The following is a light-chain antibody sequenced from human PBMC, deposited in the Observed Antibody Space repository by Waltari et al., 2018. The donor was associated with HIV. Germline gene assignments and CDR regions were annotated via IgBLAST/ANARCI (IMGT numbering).Light chain of an antibody. CDR1: HGVSSN. V-gene: IGKV3-15*01. Sequence: IVMTQSPATLSVSPGERATLSCRASHGVSSNLAWYQQKPGQAPRRLIYGASTRATGIPARFSGSGSGTEFTLTISSLQSEDFAVYYCQQYNNWPPLFTFGPVTKVDIK. CDR2: GAS. J-gene: IGKJ3*01. CDR3: QQYNNWPPLFT.